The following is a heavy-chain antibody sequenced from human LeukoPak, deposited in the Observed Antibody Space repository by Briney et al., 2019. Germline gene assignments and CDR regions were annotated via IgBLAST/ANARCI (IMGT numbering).Heavy chain of an antibody. CDR1: GFTFSSYG. D-gene: IGHD3-10*01. J-gene: IGHJ4*02. V-gene: IGHV3-33*01. Sequence: GGSLRLSCAASGFTFSSYGMHWVRQAPGKGLEWVAVIWYDGSNKYYADSVKGRFTISRDNSKNTLYLQMNSLRAEDTAVYYCARARGLSPLDYWGQGTLVTVSS. CDR2: IWYDGSNK. CDR3: ARARGLSPLDY.